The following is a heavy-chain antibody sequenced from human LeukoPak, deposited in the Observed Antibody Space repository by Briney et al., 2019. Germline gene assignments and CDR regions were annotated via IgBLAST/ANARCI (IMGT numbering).Heavy chain of an antibody. CDR1: GFTFSSYA. V-gene: IGHV3-23*01. CDR2: ISGSGGST. CDR3: AKVSYGDYVWFDP. J-gene: IGHJ5*02. Sequence: GGSLKLSCATSGFTFSSYAMSWVRQAPGKGLEWVSAISGSGGSTYYADSVKGRFTISRDNSKNTLYLQMNSLRAEDTAVYYCAKVSYGDYVWFDPWGQGTLVTVSS. D-gene: IGHD4-17*01.